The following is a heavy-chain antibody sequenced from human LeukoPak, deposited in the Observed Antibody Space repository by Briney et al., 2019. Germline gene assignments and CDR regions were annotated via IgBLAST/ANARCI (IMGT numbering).Heavy chain of an antibody. J-gene: IGHJ4*02. V-gene: IGHV4-34*01. CDR3: ASHYYDSSGYYYFDY. Sequence: SETLSLTCAVYGRSFSGYYWSWIRQPPGKGLDWIGEINHSGSTNYNPSLKSRVTISVDTSKNQFSLKLSSVTAADTAVYYCASHYYDSSGYYYFDYWGQGTLVTVSS. D-gene: IGHD3-22*01. CDR1: GRSFSGYY. CDR2: INHSGST.